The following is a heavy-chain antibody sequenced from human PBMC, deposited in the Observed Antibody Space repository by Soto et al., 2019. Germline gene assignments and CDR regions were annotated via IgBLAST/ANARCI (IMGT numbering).Heavy chain of an antibody. V-gene: IGHV3-30-3*01. J-gene: IGHJ4*02. D-gene: IGHD3-3*01. CDR1: GFTFSSYA. CDR2: ISYDGSNK. Sequence: QVQLVESGGGVVQPGRSLRLSCAASGFTFSSYAMHWVRQAPGKGLEWVAVISYDGSNKYYADSVNGRFTICRDNSKNTLYMQMNSLRAEDTAVYYCARDPGGTDFAEWPYYFDYWRQGTLVSVSS. CDR3: ARDPGGTDFAEWPYYFDY.